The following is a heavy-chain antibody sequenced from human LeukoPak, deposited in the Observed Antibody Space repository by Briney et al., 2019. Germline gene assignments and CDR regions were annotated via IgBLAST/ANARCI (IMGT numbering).Heavy chain of an antibody. CDR3: AKAGDSSGYYGVYFDY. D-gene: IGHD3-22*01. CDR2: ISGSGGST. CDR1: GFTFSSYA. V-gene: IGHV3-23*01. Sequence: PGGSLRLSCAASGFTFSSYAMSWVRQAPGKGLEWVSAISGSGGSTYYADSVKGRFTISRDNSKNTLYLQMNSLRAEDTAVYYCAKAGDSSGYYGVYFDYWGQGTLVTVSS. J-gene: IGHJ4*02.